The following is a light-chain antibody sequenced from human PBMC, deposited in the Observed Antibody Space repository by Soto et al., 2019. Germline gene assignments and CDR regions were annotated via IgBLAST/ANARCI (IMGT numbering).Light chain of an antibody. CDR2: STD. J-gene: IGLJ3*02. Sequence: QTVVTQEPSFSVSPGGTVTLTCGLSSGSVSTSSYPSWFQQTPGQAPRTLIYSTDTRSSGVPDRFSGSILGNKAALTITGAQADDECDYYCVLYMGSGIWEFGGGTKLTVL. CDR3: VLYMGSGIWE. V-gene: IGLV8-61*01. CDR1: SGSVSTSSY.